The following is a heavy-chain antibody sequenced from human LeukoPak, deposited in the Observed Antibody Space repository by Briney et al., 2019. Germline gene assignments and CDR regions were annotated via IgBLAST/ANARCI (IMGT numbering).Heavy chain of an antibody. V-gene: IGHV4-59*01. J-gene: IGHJ4*02. D-gene: IGHD5-18*01. CDR2: IYYSGTT. CDR1: GGSISSYY. Sequence: SETLSLTCTVSGGSISSYYWSWIRQPPGKGLEWIGYIYYSGTTNYNPSLKSRVTISIDTSKHQFSLRLTSVTAADTAVYYCARAAMRGYYFDYWGQGTLVTVSS. CDR3: ARAAMRGYYFDY.